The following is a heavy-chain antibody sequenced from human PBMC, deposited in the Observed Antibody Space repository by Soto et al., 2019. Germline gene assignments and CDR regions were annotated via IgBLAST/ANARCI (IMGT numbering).Heavy chain of an antibody. CDR3: ARRSHASSGQSDKWFDT. CDR2: IYPGDSDT. CDR1: GYSFTRHE. D-gene: IGHD3-22*01. J-gene: IGHJ5*02. V-gene: IGHV5-51*01. Sequence: XESLKISSKGSGYSFTRHEVAWVRQMPGKGLEWMGIIYPGDSDTRYGPSFQGQVTISADKSLSTAYLQWSSLKASDTAMYYCARRSHASSGQSDKWFDTWGQGTLVTVSS.